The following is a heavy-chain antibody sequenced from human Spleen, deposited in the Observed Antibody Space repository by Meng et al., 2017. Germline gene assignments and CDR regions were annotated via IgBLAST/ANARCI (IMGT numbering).Heavy chain of an antibody. V-gene: IGHV3-53*05. D-gene: IGHD3/OR15-3a*01. CDR3: ATATYLTGWTAERDY. J-gene: IGHJ4*02. CDR2: LHRDDST. CDR1: GFSFSNYV. Sequence: GESLKISCVGSGFSFSNYVMSWVRQAPGEGLEWVSVLHRDDSTYHADSVKGRFTMSRDNSKNTVSLQMNSLRAEDTAVYYCATATYLTGWTAERDYWGQGTQVTVSS.